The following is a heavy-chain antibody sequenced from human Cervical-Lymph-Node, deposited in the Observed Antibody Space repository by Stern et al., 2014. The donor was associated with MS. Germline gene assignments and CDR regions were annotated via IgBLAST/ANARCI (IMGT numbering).Heavy chain of an antibody. J-gene: IGHJ4*02. V-gene: IGHV1-2*02. CDR1: AYTFTGYY. Sequence: QVQLVESGTEVKKPGASVRVSCKASAYTFTGYYLHWVRQAPGQGLEWMGWINPHSGGANYAQKFQGRVTMTRDTSINTAYLELSSLTSDDTAVYYCARDFFGGYSASSYPDYWGQGTLVTVSS. CDR2: INPHSGGA. CDR3: ARDFFGGYSASSYPDY. D-gene: IGHD4-23*01.